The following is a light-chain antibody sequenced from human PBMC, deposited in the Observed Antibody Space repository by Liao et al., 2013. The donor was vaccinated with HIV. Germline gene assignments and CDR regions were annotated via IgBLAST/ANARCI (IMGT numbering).Light chain of an antibody. J-gene: IGLJ1*01. CDR2: QDT. V-gene: IGLV3-1*01. Sequence: SYELTQPPSVSVSPGQTASITCSGHKLGDEYASWYQQKPGQAPVLVIYQDTKRPSGIPERFSASNSGNTATLTISGTQAMDEADYYCQAWDTTTAAYVFGTGTKVTV. CDR3: QAWDTTTAAYV. CDR1: KLGDEY.